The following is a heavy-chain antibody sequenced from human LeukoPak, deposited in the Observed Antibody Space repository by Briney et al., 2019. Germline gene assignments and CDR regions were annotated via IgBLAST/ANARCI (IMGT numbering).Heavy chain of an antibody. Sequence: PSETLSLTCTVSGGSISSYYWSWIRQPPGKGLEWIGYIYYSGSTNYNPSLKSRVTISVDTSKSQFSLKLSSVTAADTAVYYCARLLAAAGLNDAFDIWGQGTMVTVSS. CDR3: ARLLAAAGLNDAFDI. CDR2: IYYSGST. V-gene: IGHV4-59*01. CDR1: GGSISSYY. D-gene: IGHD6-13*01. J-gene: IGHJ3*02.